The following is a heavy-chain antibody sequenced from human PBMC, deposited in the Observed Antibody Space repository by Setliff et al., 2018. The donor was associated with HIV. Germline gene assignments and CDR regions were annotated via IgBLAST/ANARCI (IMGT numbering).Heavy chain of an antibody. CDR1: GYTFTNYA. CDR3: ARDRRPAGRNYGYGYLDD. J-gene: IGHJ4*02. D-gene: IGHD6-13*01. CDR2: INAGNGNT. Sequence: ASVKVSCKASGYTFTNYAMHWVRQAPGQRLEWMGWINAGNGNTKYSQKIQDRVTITRDTSAGKAYMELSSLRSEDTAVYYCARDRRPAGRNYGYGYLDDWGQGTLVTVSS. V-gene: IGHV1-3*01.